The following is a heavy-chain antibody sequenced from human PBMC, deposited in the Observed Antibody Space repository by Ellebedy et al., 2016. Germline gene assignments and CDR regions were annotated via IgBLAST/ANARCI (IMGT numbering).Heavy chain of an antibody. D-gene: IGHD3-9*01. V-gene: IGHV3-72*01. CDR2: TQRKADGGTT. J-gene: IGHJ3*02. Sequence: GGSLRLSCAASGFTFSDYYMDWVRQAPGKGLEWITYTQRKADGGTTIYAAPVKGRFTLSRDDSRNSLYLQMNSLKSEDTAVYYCARSMAGYSGAFDIWGQGTMVTVSS. CDR3: ARSMAGYSGAFDI. CDR1: GFTFSDYY.